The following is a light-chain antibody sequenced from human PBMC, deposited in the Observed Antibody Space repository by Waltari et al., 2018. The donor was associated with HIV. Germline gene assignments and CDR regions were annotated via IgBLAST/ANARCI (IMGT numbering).Light chain of an antibody. J-gene: IGLJ1*01. V-gene: IGLV2-23*02. CDR1: SRYLGGDNE. Sequence: QSALAPPASVPGSPGHAISIPCPGSSRYLGGDNEVSWYQQHPGKAPKLMIYEVTKRPSGVSNRFSGSKSGNTASLTISGLQAEDEADYYCCSYAGRSTHVFGTGTKVTVL. CDR3: CSYAGRSTHV. CDR2: EVT.